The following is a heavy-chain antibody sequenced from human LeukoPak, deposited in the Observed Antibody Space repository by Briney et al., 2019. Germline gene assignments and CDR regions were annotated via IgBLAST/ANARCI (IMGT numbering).Heavy chain of an antibody. V-gene: IGHV3-20*04. J-gene: IGHJ4*02. D-gene: IGHD3-22*01. Sequence: GGSLRLSCAASGFTFDDYGMSWVRQAPGKGLEWVSGINWNGGSTGYADSVKGRFTISRDNAKNSLYLQMNSLRAEDTALYYCAREHRYSGDSSGYTDYWGQGTLVTVSS. CDR2: INWNGGST. CDR1: GFTFDDYG. CDR3: AREHRYSGDSSGYTDY.